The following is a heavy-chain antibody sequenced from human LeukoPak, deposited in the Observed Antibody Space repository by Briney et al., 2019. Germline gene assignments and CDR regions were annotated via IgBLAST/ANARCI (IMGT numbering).Heavy chain of an antibody. J-gene: IGHJ5*02. Sequence: PSETLSPTCAVYGGSFSGYYWSWIRQPPGKGLEWIGEINHSGSTNYNPSLKSRVTISVDTSKNQFSLKLSTVTAADTAVYYCARGNIVVVPAVLNWFDPWGQGTLVTVSS. V-gene: IGHV4-34*01. CDR1: GGSFSGYY. CDR3: ARGNIVVVPAVLNWFDP. CDR2: INHSGST. D-gene: IGHD2-2*01.